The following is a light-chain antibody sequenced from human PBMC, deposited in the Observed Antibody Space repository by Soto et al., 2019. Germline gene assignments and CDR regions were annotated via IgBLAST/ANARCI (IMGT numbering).Light chain of an antibody. CDR3: QQRSNWQLT. CDR2: DAS. Sequence: EIVLTQSPATLSLSPGERATLSCRASQSVSSYLDWYQQKPGQAPRLLIYDASNSATGIPARFSGSGSGTDFTLTISSLEPEDCAVYYCQQRSNWQLTFGGVTKVEIK. V-gene: IGKV3-11*01. J-gene: IGKJ4*01. CDR1: QSVSSY.